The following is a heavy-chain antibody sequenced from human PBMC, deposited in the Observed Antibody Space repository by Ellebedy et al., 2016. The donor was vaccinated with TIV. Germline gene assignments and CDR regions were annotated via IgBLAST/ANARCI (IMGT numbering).Heavy chain of an antibody. CDR3: ARMDFDSGWYEH. J-gene: IGHJ5*02. V-gene: IGHV2-26*01. Sequence: SGPTLVXPTETLTLTCFVSGFSLSSAGMGVSWIRQPPGKALEWLAHIFSNDEKSCNTSLKSRLTISKDTSKSQVVLTMTNMDPVDTATYFCARMDFDSGWYEHWGQGTLVTVSS. D-gene: IGHD6-19*01. CDR2: IFSNDEK. CDR1: GFSLSSAGMG.